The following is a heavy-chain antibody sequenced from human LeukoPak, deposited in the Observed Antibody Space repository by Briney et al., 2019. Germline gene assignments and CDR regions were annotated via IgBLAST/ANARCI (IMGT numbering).Heavy chain of an antibody. CDR1: GGSISSSSYY. D-gene: IGHD3-9*01. J-gene: IGHJ4*02. Sequence: SETLSLTCTVSGGSISSSSYYWGWIRQPPGKGLEWIGSIYYSGSTYYNPSLKSRVTISVDTSKNQFSLKLSSVTAADTAVYYCARGYYDLLTGPHPYFDYWGQGNLVTVSS. V-gene: IGHV4-39*07. CDR2: IYYSGST. CDR3: ARGYYDLLTGPHPYFDY.